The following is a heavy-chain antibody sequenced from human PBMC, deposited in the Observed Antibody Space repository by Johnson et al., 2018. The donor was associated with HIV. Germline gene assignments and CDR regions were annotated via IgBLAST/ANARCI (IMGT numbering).Heavy chain of an antibody. D-gene: IGHD2-21*01. V-gene: IGHV3-11*04. Sequence: QMQLVESGGGVVQPGGSLRLSCAGSGFTFSDYYVTWIRQAPGKGLAWVSYLSSSGTTKNYADSVRGRFTISRDNVKKLVYLQMNSRRTEDTAVYYCARPAGKMILVVDDSFHIWGQGTMVTVSS. CDR2: LSSSGTTK. CDR3: ARPAGKMILVVDDSFHI. CDR1: GFTFSDYY. J-gene: IGHJ3*02.